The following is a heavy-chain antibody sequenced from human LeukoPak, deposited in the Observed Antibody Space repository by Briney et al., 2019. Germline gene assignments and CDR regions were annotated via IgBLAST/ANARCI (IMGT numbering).Heavy chain of an antibody. CDR1: GASISNYY. CDR3: AREAGDIVTVQGVVDYFYYYMDV. CDR2: LYTNGSA. Sequence: SETLSLTSGVSGASISNYYWSWIRQPAGKGLEGSGRLYTNGSANFNPSLKSRVTLSVDTSANQFSLRLSSVTAADTDVYYCAREAGDIVTVQGVVDYFYYYMDVWGKGTTVTVSS. V-gene: IGHV4-4*07. J-gene: IGHJ6*03. D-gene: IGHD2/OR15-2a*01.